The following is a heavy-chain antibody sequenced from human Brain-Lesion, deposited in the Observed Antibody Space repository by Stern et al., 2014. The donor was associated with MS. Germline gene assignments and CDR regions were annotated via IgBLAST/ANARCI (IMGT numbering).Heavy chain of an antibody. CDR3: AKWPHHIAVAGTRYFQH. CDR2: ISGRGGTT. Sequence: EVQLVESGGGLVQPGGSLRLSCAASGFSFSTYAMSWVRQTPGKGLQWVSVISGRGGTTYYAASVNGRFTITSANSKNTLYLQMDSLRADDTAVYYCAKWPHHIAVAGTRYFQHWGQGTLVTVSS. CDR1: GFSFSTYA. J-gene: IGHJ1*01. D-gene: IGHD6-19*01. V-gene: IGHV3-23*04.